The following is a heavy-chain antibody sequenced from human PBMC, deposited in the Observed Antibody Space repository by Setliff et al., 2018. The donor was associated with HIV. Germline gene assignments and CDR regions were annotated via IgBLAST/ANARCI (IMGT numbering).Heavy chain of an antibody. J-gene: IGHJ4*02. V-gene: IGHV3-20*04. CDR1: GFTFDDYG. Sequence: GGSLRLSCAASGFTFDDYGMSWVRQAPGKGLEWVSGINWNGGSTGYADSGKGRFTISRDNAKNSLYLQMNSLRAEDTALYYCARAPGGGSSSWYQDYWGQGTLVTVSS. CDR2: INWNGGST. D-gene: IGHD6-13*01. CDR3: ARAPGGGSSSWYQDY.